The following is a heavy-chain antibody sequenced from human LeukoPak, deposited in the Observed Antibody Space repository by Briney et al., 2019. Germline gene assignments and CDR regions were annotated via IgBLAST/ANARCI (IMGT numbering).Heavy chain of an antibody. D-gene: IGHD3-3*01. V-gene: IGHV1-18*01. CDR2: ISAYNGNT. CDR1: GYTFTSYG. CDR3: AREWSSDYDFWSGYSGY. J-gene: IGHJ4*02. Sequence: ASVKVSCKAFGYTFTSYGISGVRQAPGQGLEWMGWISAYNGNTNYAQKLQGRVTMTTDTSTSTAYMELRSLRSDDTAVYYCAREWSSDYDFWSGYSGYWGQGTLVTVSS.